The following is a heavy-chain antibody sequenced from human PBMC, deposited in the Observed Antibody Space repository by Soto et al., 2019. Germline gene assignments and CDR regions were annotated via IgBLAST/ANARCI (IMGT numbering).Heavy chain of an antibody. V-gene: IGHV1-18*01. D-gene: IGHD6-19*01. Sequence: QVQLVQSGAEVKKPGASVKVSCKGSGFTFSNYGFNWVRQAPGQGLEWVGWVSAYNGYTKSAQNFQDRPIMTTDTSTTTAYMELRGLRPDDTALYYCATGTSIAVPEGPWGQGTLVTVSS. CDR3: ATGTSIAVPEGP. CDR1: GFTFSNYG. J-gene: IGHJ4*02. CDR2: VSAYNGYT.